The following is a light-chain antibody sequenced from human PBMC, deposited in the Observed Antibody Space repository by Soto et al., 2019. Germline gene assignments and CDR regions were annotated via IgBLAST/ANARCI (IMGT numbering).Light chain of an antibody. CDR2: DVV. CDR1: SSDVGGYNY. Sequence: QSALTQPASVSGSPGQSITISCTGTSSDVGGYNYVSWYQQHPGKAPKLMIYDVVNRPSWVSNRFSGSKSGNTASLTISGLQAEDEADYYCTSYTTSSTLVLGGGTKLTVL. V-gene: IGLV2-14*01. CDR3: TSYTTSSTLV. J-gene: IGLJ2*01.